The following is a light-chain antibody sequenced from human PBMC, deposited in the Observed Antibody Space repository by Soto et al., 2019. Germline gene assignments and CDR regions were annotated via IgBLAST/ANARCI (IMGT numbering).Light chain of an antibody. CDR1: QSVSSSY. CDR2: GAS. Sequence: EIVLTQSPGTLSLSQGERATLSCRASQSVSSSYLAWYQQKPGQAPRLLIYGASSRATGIPARFSGSGSGTEFTLTISSLQSEDFAVYYCQQYNNWPETFGQGTKVDIK. V-gene: IGKV3D-15*01. J-gene: IGKJ1*01. CDR3: QQYNNWPET.